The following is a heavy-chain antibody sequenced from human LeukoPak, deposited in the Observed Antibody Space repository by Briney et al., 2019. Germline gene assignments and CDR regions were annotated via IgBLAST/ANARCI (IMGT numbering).Heavy chain of an antibody. CDR3: ARHHRSCYGGTFFDY. CDR1: GGSISNNY. D-gene: IGHD3-22*01. V-gene: IGHV4-4*09. CDR2: IHSSGST. J-gene: IGHJ4*02. Sequence: SETLSLTCTVSGGSISNNYWDWIRQPPGKGLEWIGYIHSSGSTHYIPSLESRITMSVDTSKNQFSLKLTSVTAADTAVYFCARHHRSCYGGTFFDYWGQGTLVTVSS.